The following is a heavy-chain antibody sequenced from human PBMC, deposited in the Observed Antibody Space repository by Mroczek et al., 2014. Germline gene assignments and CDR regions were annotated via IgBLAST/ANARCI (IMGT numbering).Heavy chain of an antibody. D-gene: IGHD2-15*01. CDR3: ARRGYCSGGSCYSEVGYYYYGMDV. J-gene: IGHJ6*02. CDR2: ISSSSSTI. CDR1: GFTFSSYS. V-gene: IGHV3-48*01. Sequence: VQLVESGGGLVQPGGSLRLSCAASGFTFSSYSMNWVRQAPGKGLEWVSYISSSSSTIYYADSVKGRFTISRDNAKNSLYLQMNSLRAEDTAVYYCARRGYCSGGSCYSEVGYYYYGMDVWGQGTTVTVSS.